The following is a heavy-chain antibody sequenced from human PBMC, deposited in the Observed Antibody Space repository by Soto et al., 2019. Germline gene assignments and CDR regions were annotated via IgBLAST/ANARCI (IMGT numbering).Heavy chain of an antibody. CDR1: GYTFTGYY. J-gene: IGHJ6*02. D-gene: IGHD6-6*01. V-gene: IGHV1-2*04. CDR2: INPNSGGT. CDR3: ARVWIAARPAFQYYGMDV. Sequence: ASVKVSCKASGYTFTGYYMHWVRQAPGQGLEWMGWINPNSGGTNYAQKLQGWVTMTRDTSISTAYMELSRLRSDDTAVYYCARVWIAARPAFQYYGMDVWGQGTTVTVSS.